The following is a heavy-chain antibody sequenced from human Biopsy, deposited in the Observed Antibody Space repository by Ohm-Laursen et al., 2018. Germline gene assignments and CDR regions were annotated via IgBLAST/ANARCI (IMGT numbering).Heavy chain of an antibody. D-gene: IGHD3-3*01. J-gene: IGHJ4*02. CDR3: ARLSTLFGVADFTDD. Sequence: SETLSLTCTVSGASITSYYWSWIRQPAGKGLEWIGRTYKGGNTNHNSSLKSRVSMSVDKSKNQLSLTLRSVTAADTAVYYCARLSTLFGVADFTDDWGQGTLVTVSS. V-gene: IGHV4-4*07. CDR2: TYKGGNT. CDR1: GASITSYY.